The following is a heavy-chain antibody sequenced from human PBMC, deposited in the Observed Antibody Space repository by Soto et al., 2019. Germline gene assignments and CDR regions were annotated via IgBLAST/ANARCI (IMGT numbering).Heavy chain of an antibody. D-gene: IGHD5-12*01. CDR2: INGLNGHT. CDR3: ARAPKTYTGYDFYNY. Sequence: ASVKVSCKASGYTFTDYAMHWVRQAPGHRLEWLGWINGLNGHTKYSHVLEGRVTITSDTSATTAYMGLSSLRSEDTAVYYCARAPKTYTGYDFYNYWGQGTLVTVSS. V-gene: IGHV1-3*01. CDR1: GYTFTDYA. J-gene: IGHJ4*02.